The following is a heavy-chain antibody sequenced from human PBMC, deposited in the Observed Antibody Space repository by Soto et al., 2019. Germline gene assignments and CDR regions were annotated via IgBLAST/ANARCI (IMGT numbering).Heavy chain of an antibody. CDR3: ARLLWPEQANWLDP. CDR2: IYYSGST. J-gene: IGHJ5*02. CDR1: GGSVSSGSYY. V-gene: IGHV4-61*01. D-gene: IGHD3-10*01. Sequence: SETLSLTCTVSGGSVSSGSYYWSWIRQPPGKGLEWIGYIYYSGSTNYNPSLKSRVTISVDTSKNQFSLKLSSVTAADTAVYYCARLLWPEQANWLDPWGQGTLVTVSS.